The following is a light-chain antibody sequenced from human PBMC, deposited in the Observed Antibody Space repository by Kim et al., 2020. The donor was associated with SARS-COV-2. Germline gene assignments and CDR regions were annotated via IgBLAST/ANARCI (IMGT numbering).Light chain of an antibody. J-gene: IGKJ2*01. V-gene: IGKV3-15*01. CDR2: GAS. CDR3: RQYNNWPPET. Sequence: EIVMTQSPGTLSVSPGERATLSCRASQSVGSKVAWYQQKPGQVPRLLIYGASARATGIPARFSGSGSGTDFTLTISSLQSEDSAVYYCRQYNNWPPETFGQGTKLEI. CDR1: QSVGSK.